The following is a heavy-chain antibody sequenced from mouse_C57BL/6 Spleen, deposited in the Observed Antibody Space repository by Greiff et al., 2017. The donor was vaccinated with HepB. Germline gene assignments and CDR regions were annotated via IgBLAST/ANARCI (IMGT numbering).Heavy chain of an antibody. CDR1: GYTFTSYW. CDR2: IDPSDSET. D-gene: IGHD1-1*01. V-gene: IGHV1-52*01. Sequence: QVQLQQPGAELVRPGSSVKLSCKASGYTFTSYWMHWVKQRPIQGLEWIGNIDPSDSETHYNQKFKDKATLTVDKSSSTAYMQLSSLTSEDSAVYYCARSESHYYYYGSSYELDYWGQGTTLTVSS. CDR3: ARSESHYYYYGSSYELDY. J-gene: IGHJ2*01.